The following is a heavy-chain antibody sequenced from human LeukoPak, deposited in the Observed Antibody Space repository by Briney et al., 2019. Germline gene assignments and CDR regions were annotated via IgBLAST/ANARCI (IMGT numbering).Heavy chain of an antibody. D-gene: IGHD2-2*01. CDR1: GGSIASDNYF. J-gene: IGHJ3*02. CDR3: AREVNEPASADAFDI. V-gene: IGHV4-31*03. Sequence: SQTLSLTCTVSGGSIASDNYFWSWIRQQPEKGLEWIGYIFYSGTTYYNPSLKSRVTISVDTSKNQFSLKLNSVIAADTAVYYCAREVNEPASADAFDIWGQGTMVTVSS. CDR2: IFYSGTT.